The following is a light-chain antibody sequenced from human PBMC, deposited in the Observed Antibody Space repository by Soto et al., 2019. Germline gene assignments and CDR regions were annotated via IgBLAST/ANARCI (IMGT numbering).Light chain of an antibody. V-gene: IGKV3-20*01. CDR1: QSVSGSD. CDR3: QQYGSSLRT. J-gene: IGKJ1*01. Sequence: EVVLTQSPGTLSLSPGERATLSCRASQSVSGSDLAWYQQKPGQAPRLLISGVSNRATGTPDRFSGSGSGTDFTLTISRLEPEDFAVYYCQQYGSSLRTFGQGTKVDIK. CDR2: GVS.